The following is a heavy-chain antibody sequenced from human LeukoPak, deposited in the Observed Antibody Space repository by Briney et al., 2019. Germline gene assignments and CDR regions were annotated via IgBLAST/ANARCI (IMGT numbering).Heavy chain of an antibody. CDR2: ISYDGSNK. Sequence: PGRSLRLSCAASGCTFSSYGMHWVRQAPGKGLEWVAVISYDGSNKYYADSVKGRFTISRDNSKNTLYLQMNSLRAEDTAVYYCAKDGRVMTTSYFDYWGQGTLVTVSS. D-gene: IGHD4-11*01. V-gene: IGHV3-30*18. J-gene: IGHJ4*02. CDR3: AKDGRVMTTSYFDY. CDR1: GCTFSSYG.